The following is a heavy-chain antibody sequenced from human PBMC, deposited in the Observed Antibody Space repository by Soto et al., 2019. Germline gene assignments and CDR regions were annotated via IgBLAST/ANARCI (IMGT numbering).Heavy chain of an antibody. V-gene: IGHV4-39*01. CDR2: IYYSGTT. J-gene: IGHJ4*02. CDR1: GGSISSSSLY. CDR3: TRRIPGRGFDH. Sequence: SETLSLTCTVSGGSISSSSLYWGWVRQPPGKGLEWIGSIYYSGTTYYDPSLKSRVTISVDASQNQFSLKLSSVTAADLAVYYCTRRIPGRGFDHWGQGTLVTVSS. D-gene: IGHD1-20*01.